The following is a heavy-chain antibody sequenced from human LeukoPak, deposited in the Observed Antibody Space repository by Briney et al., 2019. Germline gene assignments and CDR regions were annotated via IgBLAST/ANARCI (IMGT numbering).Heavy chain of an antibody. CDR2: IYYGGST. CDR1: GGSISSSSYY. CDR3: ARGYSYGPYYFDY. D-gene: IGHD5-18*01. Sequence: PSETLSLTCTVSGGSISSSSYYWGWIRQPPGKGLEWIGSIYYGGSTYYNPSLKSRVTISVDTSKNQFSLKLSSVTAADTAVYYCARGYSYGPYYFDYWGQGTLVTVSS. J-gene: IGHJ4*02. V-gene: IGHV4-39*01.